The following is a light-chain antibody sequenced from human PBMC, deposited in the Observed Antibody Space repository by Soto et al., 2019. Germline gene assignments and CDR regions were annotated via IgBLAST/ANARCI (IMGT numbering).Light chain of an antibody. V-gene: IGKV3-11*01. Sequence: EFVLTQSPATLSWSPGERGTISCRASQSVSSYLAWYQQKPGQAPRLLIYDASNRATGIPARFSGTGSGTDFTLTINNLEPEDFAAYYCQVRTNWSIAFGRGTRLEIK. J-gene: IGKJ5*01. CDR2: DAS. CDR3: QVRTNWSIA. CDR1: QSVSSY.